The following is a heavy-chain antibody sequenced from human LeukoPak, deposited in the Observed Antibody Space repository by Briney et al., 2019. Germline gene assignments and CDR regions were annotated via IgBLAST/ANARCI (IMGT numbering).Heavy chain of an antibody. CDR1: GFTFSSYG. Sequence: GGSLRLSCAASGFTFSSYGMHWVRQAPGKGLEWVAFIRYDGSNKYYADSVKGRFTISRDNSKNTLYLQMNSLRAEDTAVYYCARAAGEMATIRYWGQGTLVTVSS. J-gene: IGHJ4*02. CDR2: IRYDGSNK. D-gene: IGHD5-24*01. CDR3: ARAAGEMATIRY. V-gene: IGHV3-30*02.